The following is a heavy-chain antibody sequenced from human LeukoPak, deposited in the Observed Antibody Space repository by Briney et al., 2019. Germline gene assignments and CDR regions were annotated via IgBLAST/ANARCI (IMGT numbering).Heavy chain of an antibody. CDR3: ARAPGGYYGGNDFDY. J-gene: IGHJ4*02. Sequence: ASVKVSCKASGYTFTNYDVNWVRQATGQGLEWMGWMNPSSGNTGYAQKFQGRVTMTRNTSISTAYMELSSLRSEDTAVYYCARAPGGYYGGNDFDYWGQGTLVTVSS. V-gene: IGHV1-8*01. D-gene: IGHD4-23*01. CDR2: MNPSSGNT. CDR1: GYTFTNYD.